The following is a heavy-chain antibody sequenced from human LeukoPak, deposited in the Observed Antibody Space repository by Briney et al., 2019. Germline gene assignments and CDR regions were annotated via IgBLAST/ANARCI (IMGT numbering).Heavy chain of an antibody. V-gene: IGHV3-21*01. CDR3: ARGKHYGSGTPNWFDP. J-gene: IGHJ5*02. CDR2: ISSSSSYI. CDR1: GFTFSTYT. Sequence: PGGSLRLSCAASGFTFSTYTINWVRQAPGKGLEWVSSISSSSSYIYYADSVKGRFTISRDNAKNSLYLQMNSLRAEDTAVYYCARGKHYGSGTPNWFDPWGQGTLVTVSS. D-gene: IGHD3-10*01.